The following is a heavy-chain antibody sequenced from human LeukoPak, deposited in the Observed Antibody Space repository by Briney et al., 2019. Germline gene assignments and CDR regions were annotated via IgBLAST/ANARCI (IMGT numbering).Heavy chain of an antibody. D-gene: IGHD6-6*01. J-gene: IGHJ6*03. CDR3: AKDAGVGSSSLSYYWYIDF. Sequence: PGRSLRLSCAASGFTFGDYGMHWVRQAPGKGLEWASSINWSSGHKAYAASVEGRFTISRDNTKNFLYLQMSSLRPDDTAFYYCAKDAGVGSSSLSYYWYIDFWGKGTTVIVSS. CDR1: GFTFGDYG. CDR2: INWSSGHK. V-gene: IGHV3-9*01.